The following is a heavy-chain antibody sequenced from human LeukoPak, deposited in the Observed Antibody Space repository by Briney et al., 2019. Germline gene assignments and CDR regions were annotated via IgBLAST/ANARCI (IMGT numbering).Heavy chain of an antibody. Sequence: PSETLSLTCTVSGGSISSYYWGWIRQPPGKGLEWIGSIYYSGSTYYNPSLKSRVTISVDTSKNQFSLKLSSVTAADTAVYYCASPRLAGADYWGQGTLVTVSS. J-gene: IGHJ4*02. D-gene: IGHD6-19*01. CDR3: ASPRLAGADY. V-gene: IGHV4-39*01. CDR2: IYYSGST. CDR1: GGSISSYY.